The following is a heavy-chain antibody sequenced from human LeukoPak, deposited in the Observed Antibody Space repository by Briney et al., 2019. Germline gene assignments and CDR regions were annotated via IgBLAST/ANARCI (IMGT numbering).Heavy chain of an antibody. CDR1: GYTFTSYD. D-gene: IGHD2-21*01. CDR2: MNPNSGNT. Sequence: EASVKVSCKASGYTFTSYDINWVRQAPGQGLEWMGWMNPNSGNTGYEQKFQGRVTMTRNTSISTAYMELSSLRSEDTAVYYCARSLFEATAADHWGRGTLVTVSS. CDR3: ARSLFEATAADH. V-gene: IGHV1-8*01. J-gene: IGHJ4*02.